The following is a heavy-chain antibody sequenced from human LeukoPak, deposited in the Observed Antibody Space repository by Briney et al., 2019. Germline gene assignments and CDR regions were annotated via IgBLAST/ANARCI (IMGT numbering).Heavy chain of an antibody. CDR3: ARERVWFGDLPIKGYFDY. D-gene: IGHD3-10*01. CDR2: INHSGST. V-gene: IGHV4-34*01. J-gene: IGHJ4*02. Sequence: SETLSLTCAVYGGSFSGYYWSWIRQPPGKGLEWIGEINHSGSTNYNPSLKSRVTISVDRSKNQFSLKLSSVTAADTAVYYCARERVWFGDLPIKGYFDYWGQGTLVTVSS. CDR1: GGSFSGYY.